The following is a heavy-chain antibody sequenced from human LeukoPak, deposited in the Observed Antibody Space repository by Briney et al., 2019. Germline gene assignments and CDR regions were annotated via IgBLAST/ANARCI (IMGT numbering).Heavy chain of an antibody. Sequence: GGSLRLSCAASGFTFDTYVMNWVRQAPGKGLEWVSSIKRDGVSTYYADSVKGRFTISRDISKNTLYLQMNSLRADDTAVYYCARVGADYYDMDVWGQGTTVTVSS. CDR3: ARVGADYYDMDV. J-gene: IGHJ6*02. CDR2: IKRDGVST. CDR1: GFTFDTYV. D-gene: IGHD3-10*01. V-gene: IGHV3-23*01.